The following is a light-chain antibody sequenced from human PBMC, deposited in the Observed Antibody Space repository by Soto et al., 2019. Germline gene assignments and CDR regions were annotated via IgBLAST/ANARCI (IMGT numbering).Light chain of an antibody. CDR2: GVS. CDR1: HGINRN. J-gene: IGKJ5*01. Sequence: EVVMTQSPATLSVSPGESATLYCRAGHGINRNLAGYQHKPGQPPRLLIYGVSSRASGIPDRFFGSGSGTDFTLSTTSLEPEDFAVYYCQQYANSPIPFAQGTRWRL. CDR3: QQYANSPIP. V-gene: IGKV3D-15*02.